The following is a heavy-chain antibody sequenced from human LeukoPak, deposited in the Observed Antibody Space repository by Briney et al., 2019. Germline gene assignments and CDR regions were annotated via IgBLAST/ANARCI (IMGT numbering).Heavy chain of an antibody. Sequence: QPGGSLRLSCAASGFTVSSNYMSWVRQAPGKGLEWVSIIYSGGTTYYADSVKGRFTISRDNSKNTLYLQMNSLRTEDTAMYYCARGLMTRGSGTYYYYYYMDVWGKGTTVTVSS. CDR3: ARGLMTRGSGTYYYYYYMDV. J-gene: IGHJ6*03. D-gene: IGHD3-10*01. V-gene: IGHV3-66*01. CDR2: IYSGGTT. CDR1: GFTVSSNY.